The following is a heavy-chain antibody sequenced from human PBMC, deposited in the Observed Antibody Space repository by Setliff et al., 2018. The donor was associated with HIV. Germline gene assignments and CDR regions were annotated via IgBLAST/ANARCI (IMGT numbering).Heavy chain of an antibody. V-gene: IGHV3-9*01. CDR3: AKDIREGCSTTSCHRYYYIDV. J-gene: IGHJ6*03. CDR2: ISWNSSNR. Sequence: GGSLRLSCAASGFNFDVYAMHWVRQAPGKGLEWVSGISWNSSNRGYADSVKGRCTISRDNGKRSLYLQMDSLRAEDTALYYCAKDIREGCSTTSCHRYYYIDVWGKGTTVTVSS. D-gene: IGHD2-2*01. CDR1: GFNFDVYA.